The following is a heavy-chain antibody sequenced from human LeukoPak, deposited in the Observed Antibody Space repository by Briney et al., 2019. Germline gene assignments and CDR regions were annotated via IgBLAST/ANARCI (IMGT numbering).Heavy chain of an antibody. CDR2: ISHDGAFQ. Sequence: SGGSLRLSCAASGFSLSSFGMHRVRQAPGKGLDWVAVISHDGAFQSYADSVKGRFTISRDISKNTLYLEMNSLRAEDTALFYCARDRDFNFDYWGQGTLVTVSS. D-gene: IGHD3-9*01. CDR3: ARDRDFNFDY. CDR1: GFSLSSFG. V-gene: IGHV3-33*01. J-gene: IGHJ4*02.